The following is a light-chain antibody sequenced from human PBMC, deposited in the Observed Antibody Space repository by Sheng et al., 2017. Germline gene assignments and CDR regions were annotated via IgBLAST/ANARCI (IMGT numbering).Light chain of an antibody. Sequence: QSMLTQPPSVSGAPGQRVTVSCTGSSSNIGAGYDVHWYQHLPGTAPRLLIYGSTNRPSGVPDRFSGSKSGTSASLAISGLRSEDEADYYCAAWDDSLSGWVFGGGTKLTVL. CDR3: AAWDDSLSGWV. CDR1: SSNIGAGYD. V-gene: IGLV1-40*01. J-gene: IGLJ3*02. CDR2: GST.